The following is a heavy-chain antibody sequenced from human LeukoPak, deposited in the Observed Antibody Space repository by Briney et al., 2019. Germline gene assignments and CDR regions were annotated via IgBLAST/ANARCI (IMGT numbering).Heavy chain of an antibody. CDR1: GFTFSSYE. CDR3: ARLGGDYYDSSGYYYYVRDAFDI. V-gene: IGHV3-48*03. Sequence: PGGSLRLSCEASGFTFSSYEMNWVRQAPGKGLEWISYISDSGSPIYYADSVKGRFTISRDNAKNSLYLQMNSLRAEDTAVYYCARLGGDYYDSSGYYYYVRDAFDIWGQGTMVTVSS. J-gene: IGHJ3*02. D-gene: IGHD3-22*01. CDR2: ISDSGSPI.